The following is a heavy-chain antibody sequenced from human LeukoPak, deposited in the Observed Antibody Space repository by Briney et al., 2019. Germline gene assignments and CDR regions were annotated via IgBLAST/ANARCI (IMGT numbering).Heavy chain of an antibody. V-gene: IGHV3-11*01. CDR1: GFTYSDHY. CDR3: ARDPDTSSKVDY. D-gene: IGHD6-6*01. Sequence: GGSLRLSCAASGFTYSDHYMSWIRQTPGKGLEWVSRISRDTESVKGRFTISRDNTKNSLYLQMNSLRVDDTAVYYCARDPDTSSKVDYWGQGTLVTVSS. CDR2: IS. J-gene: IGHJ4*02.